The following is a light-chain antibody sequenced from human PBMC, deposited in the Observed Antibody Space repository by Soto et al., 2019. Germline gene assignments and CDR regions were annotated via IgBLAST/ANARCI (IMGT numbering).Light chain of an antibody. V-gene: IGLV2-14*03. CDR3: SSYTSTGTLVV. Sequence: QSVLTQPASVSGSPGQSITISCTGTSSDVGDYNYVSWYQQHPGKAPKLMIYDVSNRPSGVSNRFSGSKSGNTASLTISGLQAEDEADYFCSSYTSTGTLVVLGGGTKLTVL. CDR1: SSDVGDYNY. CDR2: DVS. J-gene: IGLJ2*01.